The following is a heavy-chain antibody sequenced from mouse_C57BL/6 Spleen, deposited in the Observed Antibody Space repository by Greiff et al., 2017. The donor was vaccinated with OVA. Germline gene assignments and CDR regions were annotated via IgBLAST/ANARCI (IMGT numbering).Heavy chain of an antibody. J-gene: IGHJ1*03. V-gene: IGHV1-63*01. Sequence: QVQLQQSGAELVRPGTSVKMSCKASGYTFTNYWIGWAKQRPGHGLEWIGDIYPGGGYTNYNEKFKGKATLTADKSSSTAYMQFSGLTSEDSAIYYCARSPYYSKWYFDVWGTGTTVTVSS. CDR2: IYPGGGYT. D-gene: IGHD2-5*01. CDR3: ARSPYYSKWYFDV. CDR1: GYTFTNYW.